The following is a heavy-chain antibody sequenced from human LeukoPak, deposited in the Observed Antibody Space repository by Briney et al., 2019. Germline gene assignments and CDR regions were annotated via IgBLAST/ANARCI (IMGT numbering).Heavy chain of an antibody. CDR3: AKSLRFLEWLFPHDAFDI. D-gene: IGHD3-3*01. V-gene: IGHV3-9*01. J-gene: IGHJ3*02. CDR1: GFTFDDYA. Sequence: GGSLRLSCAASGFTFDDYAMHWVRQAPGKGLEWVSGISCNSGSIGYADSVKGRFTISRDNAKNSLYLQMNSLRAEDTALYYCAKSLRFLEWLFPHDAFDIWGQGTMVTVSS. CDR2: ISCNSGSI.